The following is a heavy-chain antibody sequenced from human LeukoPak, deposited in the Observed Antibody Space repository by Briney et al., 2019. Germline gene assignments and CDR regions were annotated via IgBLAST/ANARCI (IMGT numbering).Heavy chain of an antibody. D-gene: IGHD3-22*01. Sequence: SVKVSCKASGGTFSSYAISWVRQAPGQGLEWMGEIIPIFGTANYAQKLQGRVTITTDESTSTAYMELSSLRDEDTAVYYCARVSVPYYYGSSNYGRFDYWGQGTLVTVSS. V-gene: IGHV1-69*05. CDR2: IIPIFGTA. J-gene: IGHJ4*02. CDR3: ARVSVPYYYGSSNYGRFDY. CDR1: GGTFSSYA.